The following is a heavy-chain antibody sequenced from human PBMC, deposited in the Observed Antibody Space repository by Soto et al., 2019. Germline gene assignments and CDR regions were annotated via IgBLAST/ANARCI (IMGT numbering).Heavy chain of an antibody. V-gene: IGHV1-69*01. Sequence: QVQLVQSGAEVKKPGSSVKVSCKASGGTFSSYAISWVRQAPGQGLEWMGGIIPIFGTANYAQKFQGRVTITADESTSTAYMELSSLRSEDTAVYYCASWIMTTVTTAPQGGVSWGQGTLVTVPS. CDR2: IIPIFGTA. J-gene: IGHJ4*02. D-gene: IGHD4-17*01. CDR3: ASWIMTTVTTAPQGGVS. CDR1: GGTFSSYA.